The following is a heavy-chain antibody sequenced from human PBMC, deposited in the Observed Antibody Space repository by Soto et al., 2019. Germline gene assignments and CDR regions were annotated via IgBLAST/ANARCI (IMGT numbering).Heavy chain of an antibody. Sequence: QVQLVQSGAEVKKPGASVKLSCRPSGYTFTHYYIHWVRQAPGQGLEWLAIINPASGSTNYARDFQGRVTLTMDTSTTTVYMELSGLRAEDTAIFYCARDLAAGDHWGQGTRVSVSS. CDR2: INPASGST. D-gene: IGHD6-13*01. CDR3: ARDLAAGDH. V-gene: IGHV1-46*01. CDR1: GYTFTHYY. J-gene: IGHJ4*02.